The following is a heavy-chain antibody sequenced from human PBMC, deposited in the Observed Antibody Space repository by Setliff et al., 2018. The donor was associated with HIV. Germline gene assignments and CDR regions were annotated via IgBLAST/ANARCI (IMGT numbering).Heavy chain of an antibody. CDR3: ARVAETRGYSYDYRLYYYGMDV. D-gene: IGHD5-18*01. Sequence: GGSLRLSCAASGFTFSSYSMNWVRQAPGKGLEWVSYISSSSSTMYYADSVKGRFTISRDNAKNSLYLQMNSLRAEDTAVYYCARVAETRGYSYDYRLYYYGMDVWGQGTTVTVSS. CDR2: ISSSSSTM. J-gene: IGHJ6*02. CDR1: GFTFSSYS. V-gene: IGHV3-48*01.